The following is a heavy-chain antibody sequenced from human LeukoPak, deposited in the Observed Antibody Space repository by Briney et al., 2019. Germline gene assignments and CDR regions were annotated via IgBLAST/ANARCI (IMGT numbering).Heavy chain of an antibody. J-gene: IGHJ6*04. CDR3: ARARRDYGGNRMDV. CDR2: INSDGSST. V-gene: IGHV3-74*01. D-gene: IGHD4-23*01. Sequence: RGSLRLSCAASGFTFSSYWMHWVRQAPGKGLVWVSRINSDGSSTSYADSVKGRFTISRDNAKNTLYLQMNRLRAEDTAVYYCARARRDYGGNRMDVWGKGTTVTVSS. CDR1: GFTFSSYW.